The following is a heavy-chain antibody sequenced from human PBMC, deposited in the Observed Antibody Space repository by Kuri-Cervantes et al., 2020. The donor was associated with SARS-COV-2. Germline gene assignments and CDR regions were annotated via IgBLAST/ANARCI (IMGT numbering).Heavy chain of an antibody. V-gene: IGHV4-39*07. Sequence: LRLSCTVSGGSISSISYYWGWIRQAQGKGLEWIGSIYHSGSTYYNPSLKSRVTISVDTSKNQFSLELSSVTAADTAVYHCTRFFDYWGQGTLVTVSS. CDR3: TRFFDY. J-gene: IGHJ4*02. CDR1: GGSISSISYY. CDR2: IYHSGST.